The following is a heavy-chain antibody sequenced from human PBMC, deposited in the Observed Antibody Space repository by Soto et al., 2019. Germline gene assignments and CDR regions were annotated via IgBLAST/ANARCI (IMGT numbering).Heavy chain of an antibody. CDR3: ARVGEYCSGGSCPNWFDP. J-gene: IGHJ5*02. V-gene: IGHV4-30-2*01. CDR2: IYHSGST. D-gene: IGHD2-15*01. Sequence: NPSETLSLTCAVSGGSISSGGYSWSWIRQPPGKGLEWIGYIYHSGSTYYNPSLKSRVTISVDRSKNQFSLKLSSVTAADTAVYYCARVGEYCSGGSCPNWFDPWGQGTLVTV. CDR1: GGSISSGGYS.